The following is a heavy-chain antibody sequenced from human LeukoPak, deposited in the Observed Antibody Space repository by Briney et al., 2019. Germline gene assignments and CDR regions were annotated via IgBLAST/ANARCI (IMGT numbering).Heavy chain of an antibody. CDR1: GGSISSGGYY. D-gene: IGHD6-19*01. CDR3: VRTYSIGWSTGVFDI. V-gene: IGHV4-31*03. Sequence: SETLSLTCTVSGGSISSGGYYWRWIRQHPGKGLEWIGYIYYSGSTYYNPSLKSRVTISVDTSKNQFSLKLSSVTAADTAVYYCVRTYSIGWSTGVFDIWGQGTMVTVSS. CDR2: IYYSGST. J-gene: IGHJ3*02.